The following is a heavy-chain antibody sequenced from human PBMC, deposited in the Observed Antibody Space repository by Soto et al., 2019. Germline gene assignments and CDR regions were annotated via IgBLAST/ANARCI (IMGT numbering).Heavy chain of an antibody. D-gene: IGHD3-22*01. Sequence: QVQLVQSGAEVKKPGSSVKVSCKASGGTFSSYAISWVRQAPGQGLEWMGGIIPIFGTANYAQKFQGRVTITADESTSTAYMELSSLRSEDTAVYYCARDGQDSSGYYYYYYGMDVWGQGTTVTVSS. J-gene: IGHJ6*02. CDR3: ARDGQDSSGYYYYYYGMDV. V-gene: IGHV1-69*01. CDR1: GGTFSSYA. CDR2: IIPIFGTA.